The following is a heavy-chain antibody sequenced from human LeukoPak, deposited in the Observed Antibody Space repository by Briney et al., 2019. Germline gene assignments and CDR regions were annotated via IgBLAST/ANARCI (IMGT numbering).Heavy chain of an antibody. D-gene: IGHD3-3*01. CDR2: IYYSGST. Sequence: SETLSLTCSVPGGSIRSSSYYWGWIRQPPGKGLEWIGSIYYSGSTYYNPSLKSRVTISVDTSKNQFSLKLSSVTAADTAVYYCARLNRSGYYTGRGGPFDYWGQGTLVTVSS. CDR1: GGSIRSSSYY. J-gene: IGHJ4*02. V-gene: IGHV4-39*01. CDR3: ARLNRSGYYTGRGGPFDY.